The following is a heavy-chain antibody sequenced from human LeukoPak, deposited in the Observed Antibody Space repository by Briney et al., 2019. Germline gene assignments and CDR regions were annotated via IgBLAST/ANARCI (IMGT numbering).Heavy chain of an antibody. J-gene: IGHJ4*02. CDR1: GFTFSSYG. V-gene: IGHV3-30*02. Sequence: PGGSLRLSCAASGFTFSSYGMHWVRQAPGKGLEWVAFIRFDGSNKYYADSVKGRFTISRDNSKNTLSLQMNSLRAEDTAVYYCASDSSASDYWGQGTLVTVSS. D-gene: IGHD6-6*01. CDR2: IRFDGSNK. CDR3: ASDSSASDY.